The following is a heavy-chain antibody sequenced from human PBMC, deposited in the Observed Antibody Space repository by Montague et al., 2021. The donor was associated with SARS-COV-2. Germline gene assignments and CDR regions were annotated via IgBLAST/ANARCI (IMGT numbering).Heavy chain of an antibody. J-gene: IGHJ6*03. CDR3: VRVTHPRSAWPYYMDV. D-gene: IGHD4-11*01. CDR2: INNRGNT. Sequence: SETRSLTCTVSGDSISSSSYYWGWIRQPPGKGLEWIGCINNRGNTYNNPSLRSRVSISVDTSKNQFSLNVRSVTAADTGLFYCVRVTHPRSAWPYYMDVWGKGTTVTV. CDR1: GDSISSSSYY. V-gene: IGHV4-39*01.